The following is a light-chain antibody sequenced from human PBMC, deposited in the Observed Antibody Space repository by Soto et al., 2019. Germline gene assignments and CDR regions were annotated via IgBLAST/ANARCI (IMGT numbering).Light chain of an antibody. CDR1: QGISHY. Sequence: DIQMPQSPSSLSAPVGDRVTITCRASQGISHYLAWYQQKPGEVPKLLISAASTLQSGAPSRFSASGSGTDFTLTISSLQPEDVATYYCQKYDTAPLTSGGGTKVEIK. CDR3: QKYDTAPLT. J-gene: IGKJ4*01. CDR2: AAS. V-gene: IGKV1-27*01.